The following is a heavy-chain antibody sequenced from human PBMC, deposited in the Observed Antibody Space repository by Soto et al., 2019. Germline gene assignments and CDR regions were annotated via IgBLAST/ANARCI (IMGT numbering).Heavy chain of an antibody. D-gene: IGHD6-13*01. CDR2: IYHSGST. CDR1: GGSISSSNW. J-gene: IGHJ6*02. Sequence: KSSETLSLTCAVSGGSISSSNWWSWVRQPPGKGLEWIGEIYHSGSTNYNPSLKSRVTISVDKSKNQFSLKLSSATAADTAEYYWARDRVSGAAEIAAAARGYYYYYGMDVGGQGPRVTVPS. V-gene: IGHV4-4*02. CDR3: ARDRVSGAAEIAAAARGYYYYYGMDV.